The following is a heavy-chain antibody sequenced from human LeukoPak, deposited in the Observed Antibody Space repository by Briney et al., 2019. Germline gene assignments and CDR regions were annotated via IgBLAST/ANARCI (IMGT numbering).Heavy chain of an antibody. V-gene: IGHV3-69-1*01. J-gene: IGHJ4*02. CDR1: GFTVSSNY. Sequence: GGSLRLSCAASGFTVSSNYMNWVRQAPGKGLEWVSSISSSSYIYYADSVKGRFTISRDNAKNSLYLQMNSLRAEDTAVYYCASYNYDSSGYQYYFDYWGQGTLVTVSS. CDR3: ASYNYDSSGYQYYFDY. CDR2: ISSSSYI. D-gene: IGHD3-22*01.